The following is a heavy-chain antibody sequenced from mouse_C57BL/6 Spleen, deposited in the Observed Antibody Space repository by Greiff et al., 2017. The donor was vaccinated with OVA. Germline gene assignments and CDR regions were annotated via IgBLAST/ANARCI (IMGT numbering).Heavy chain of an antibody. V-gene: IGHV5-16*01. CDR1: GFTFSDYY. D-gene: IGHD2-4*01. CDR3: EREGDYDGFDY. Sequence: EVKLMESEGGLVQPGSSMKLSCTASGFTFSDYYMAWVRQVPEKGLEWVANINYDGSSTYYLDSLKSRFIISRDNAKNILYLQISSLKSEDTATYYCEREGDYDGFDYWGQGTTLTVSS. J-gene: IGHJ2*01. CDR2: INYDGSST.